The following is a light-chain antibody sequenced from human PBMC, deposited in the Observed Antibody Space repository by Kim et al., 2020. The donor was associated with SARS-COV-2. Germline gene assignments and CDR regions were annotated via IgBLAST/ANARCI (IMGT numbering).Light chain of an antibody. CDR2: EVT. CDR3: SSYAGSNNLV. CDR1: SSDVGGYNY. J-gene: IGLJ2*01. V-gene: IGLV2-8*01. Sequence: HAVTISCTGTSSDVGGYNYVPWYQQHPGKAPKLMIYEVTKRPSGVPDRFSGSKSGNTASLTVSGLQAEDEADYYCSSYAGSNNLVFGGGTQLTVL.